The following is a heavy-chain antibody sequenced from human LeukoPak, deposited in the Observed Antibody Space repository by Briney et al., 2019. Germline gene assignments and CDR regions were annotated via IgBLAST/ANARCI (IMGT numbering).Heavy chain of an antibody. D-gene: IGHD2-8*01. J-gene: IGHJ3*02. Sequence: SETLSLTCAVSGGSISSSNWWSWVRQPPGRGLEWIGEIYHSGRTNYNPSLKSRVTISVDKSKNQFSLKLSSVTAADTAVYYCASLSSTSSMLDAYDIWAQGTMVTVSS. CDR1: GGSISSSNW. CDR3: ASLSSTSSMLDAYDI. CDR2: IYHSGRT. V-gene: IGHV4-4*02.